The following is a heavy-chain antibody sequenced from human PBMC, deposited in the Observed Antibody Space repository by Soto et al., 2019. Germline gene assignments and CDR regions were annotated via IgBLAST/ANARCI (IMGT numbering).Heavy chain of an antibody. D-gene: IGHD2-2*01. Sequence: GGSLRLSCAASGFTFSDYYMSWIRQAPGKGLEWVGRTRNKGNTYTTEYAASVKGRFTISRDDSKKSLHLQMGSLKIEDTAVYYCARSGSSTSCYDYWGPGTLVTVSS. CDR3: ARSGSSTSCYDY. J-gene: IGHJ4*02. V-gene: IGHV3-72*01. CDR2: TRNKGNTYTT. CDR1: GFTFSDYY.